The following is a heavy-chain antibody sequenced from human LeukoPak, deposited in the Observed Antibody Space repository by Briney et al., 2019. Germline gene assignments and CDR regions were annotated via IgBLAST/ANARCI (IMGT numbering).Heavy chain of an antibody. CDR2: INPNSGGT. V-gene: IGHV1-2*02. CDR3: ARGCSGGSCYGFDY. D-gene: IGHD2-15*01. CDR1: GYTFTGYY. Sequence: ASVKVSCKASGYTFTGYYMHWARQAPGQGLEWMGWINPNSGGTNYAQKFQGRVTMTRDTSISTAYMELSRLRSDDTAVYYCARGCSGGSCYGFDYWGQGTLVTVSS. J-gene: IGHJ4*02.